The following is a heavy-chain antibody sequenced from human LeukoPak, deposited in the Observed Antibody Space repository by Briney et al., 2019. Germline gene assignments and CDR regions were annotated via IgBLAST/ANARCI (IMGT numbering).Heavy chain of an antibody. CDR1: GYSFTAYF. Sequence: ASVKVSCKTSGYSFTAYFIHWVRQAPGQGLEWMGWINPSTGGTYYAQKFQDRVTMTRDTSITTAYMELSRLTSDDTAVYYCARARDNWNPVFDSWGQGTLVTVSS. V-gene: IGHV1-2*02. J-gene: IGHJ4*02. CDR3: ARARDNWNPVFDS. D-gene: IGHD1-1*01. CDR2: INPSTGGT.